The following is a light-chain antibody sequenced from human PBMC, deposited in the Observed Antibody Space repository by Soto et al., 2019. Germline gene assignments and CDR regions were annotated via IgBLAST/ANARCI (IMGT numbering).Light chain of an antibody. CDR2: EGS. V-gene: IGLV2-23*01. CDR1: SSDVGSYNL. Sequence: QSVLTQPASVSWSPGQSITISCTGTSSDVGSYNLVSWYQQHPGKAPKLMIYEGSKRPSGVSNRFSGSKSGNTASLTISGLQAEDEADYYCCSYAGSSTLYVVFGGGTKVTVL. CDR3: CSYAGSSTLYVV. J-gene: IGLJ2*01.